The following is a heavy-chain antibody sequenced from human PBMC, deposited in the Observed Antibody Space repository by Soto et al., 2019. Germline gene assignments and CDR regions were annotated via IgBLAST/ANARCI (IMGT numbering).Heavy chain of an antibody. V-gene: IGHV4-4*02. J-gene: IGHJ5*02. CDR2: VYHSGTT. D-gene: IGHD6-13*01. CDR1: GDPISSNNW. CDR3: ARVAVVAAAGSWFDP. Sequence: SETLSLTCAVSGDPISSNNWWSWVRQAPGKGLEWIGEVYHSGTTTYNPSLKSRVTMSVDKSKNRFSLKMSSVTAADTAVYYCARVAVVAAAGSWFDPWGQGTLVTVS.